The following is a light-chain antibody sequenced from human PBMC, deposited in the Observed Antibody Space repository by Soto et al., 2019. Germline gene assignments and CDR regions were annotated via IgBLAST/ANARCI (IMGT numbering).Light chain of an antibody. CDR3: SSYTSSSTPFYV. Sequence: QSVLTQPPSVSGAPGQTVTISCTGTSSDVGGYNYVSWYQQHPGKAPKLMIYEVSNRPSGVSNRFSGSKSGNTASLTISGLQAEDEADYYCSSYTSSSTPFYVFGTGTKVTV. J-gene: IGLJ1*01. V-gene: IGLV2-14*01. CDR1: SSDVGGYNY. CDR2: EVS.